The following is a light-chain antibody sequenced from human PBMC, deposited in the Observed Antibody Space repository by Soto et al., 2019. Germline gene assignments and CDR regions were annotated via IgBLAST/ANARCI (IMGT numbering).Light chain of an antibody. CDR2: EVS. V-gene: IGLV2-8*01. Sequence: LTQPPSSSGSPGQSVTISCTGTSSDVGGYNDVSWYQQHPGKAPKLIIYEVSKRPSGVPDRFSGSKSGNTASLTVSGLQAEDEADYYCSSFAGRTPYVFGTGTKVTVL. J-gene: IGLJ1*01. CDR3: SSFAGRTPYV. CDR1: SSDVGGYND.